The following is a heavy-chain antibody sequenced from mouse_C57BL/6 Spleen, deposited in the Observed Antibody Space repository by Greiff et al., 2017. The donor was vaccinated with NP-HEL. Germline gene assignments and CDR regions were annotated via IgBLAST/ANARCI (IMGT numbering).Heavy chain of an antibody. CDR1: GYTFTDYY. V-gene: IGHV1-76*01. CDR2: IYPGSGNT. J-gene: IGHJ2*01. CDR3: ARRGSYSLGY. Sequence: QVQLKQSGAELVRPGASVKLSCKASGYTFTDYYINWVKQRPGQGLEWIARIYPGSGNTNYNEKFKGKATLTADKSSSTAYMQLSSLTSEDSAVYFCARRGSYSLGYWGQGTTLTVSS.